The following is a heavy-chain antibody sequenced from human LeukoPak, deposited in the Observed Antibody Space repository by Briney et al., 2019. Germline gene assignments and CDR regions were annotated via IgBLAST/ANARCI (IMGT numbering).Heavy chain of an antibody. CDR1: GFTFSSYN. V-gene: IGHV3-21*01. D-gene: IGHD6-19*01. Sequence: GGSLRLSCAASGFTFSSYNMSWVRQAPGKGLEWVSSISSSSSYIYYADSVKGRFTISRDNAKNSLYLQMNSLRAEDTAVYYCARGYVAVAATGHFDYWGQGTLVTVSS. J-gene: IGHJ4*02. CDR3: ARGYVAVAATGHFDY. CDR2: ISSSSSYI.